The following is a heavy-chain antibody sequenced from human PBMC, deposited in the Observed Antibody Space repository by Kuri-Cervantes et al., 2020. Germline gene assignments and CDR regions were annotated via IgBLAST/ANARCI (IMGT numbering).Heavy chain of an antibody. CDR2: IYYNGIT. CDR1: GGSISSYY. CDR3: AKTSGGGLGYSLYYGMDV. D-gene: IGHD2-15*01. Sequence: SETLSLTCTVSGGSISSYYWSWIRQPPGEGLERIGYIYYNGITNYNPSLKSRVTISIDTSKNQFSLKLSSVTAADTAVYYCAKTSGGGLGYSLYYGMDVWGQGTTVTVSS. V-gene: IGHV4-59*01. J-gene: IGHJ6*02.